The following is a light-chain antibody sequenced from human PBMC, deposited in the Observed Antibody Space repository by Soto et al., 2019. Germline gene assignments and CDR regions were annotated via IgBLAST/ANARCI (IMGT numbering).Light chain of an antibody. J-gene: IGLJ1*01. CDR1: SSDVGAYNY. V-gene: IGLV2-8*01. CDR3: TSYAGTYGFFYV. Sequence: QSVLTQPPSASGSPGQSVTISCTGTSSDVGAYNYVSWYQQLPGKAPKLIIYEVSKRPSGVPDRFSGSKSGNTASLTVSGLQAEDEADYYCTSYAGTYGFFYVFGPGTKLTVL. CDR2: EVS.